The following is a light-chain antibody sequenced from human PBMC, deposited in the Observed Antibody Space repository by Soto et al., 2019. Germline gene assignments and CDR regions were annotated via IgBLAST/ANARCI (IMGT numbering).Light chain of an antibody. CDR2: GAF. CDR3: QQYNDWPLT. Sequence: EIVLTHSPGTLSLSPCERATLSSRASQSVSSSNLAWYQQKPGQAPSLLIYGAFTRATGIPARFSGTGSGTEFTLTISSLQSEDFALYYCQQYNDWPLTFGQGTKVDIK. J-gene: IGKJ1*01. CDR1: QSVSSSN. V-gene: IGKV3-15*01.